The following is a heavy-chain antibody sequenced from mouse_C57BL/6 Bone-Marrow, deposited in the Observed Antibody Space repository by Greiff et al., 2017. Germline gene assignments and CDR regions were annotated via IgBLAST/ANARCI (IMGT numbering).Heavy chain of an antibody. V-gene: IGHV1-64*01. CDR2: IHPNSGST. J-gene: IGHJ4*01. CDR3: ARWDYDWFYYAMDY. CDR1: GYTFTSYW. D-gene: IGHD2-4*01. Sequence: QVQLQQPGAELVKPGASVKLSCKASGYTFTSYWMHWVKQRPGQGLEWIGMIHPNSGSTNYNEKFKSKATLTVDKSSSTAYMQLSSLTSEDSAVYYCARWDYDWFYYAMDYWGQGTSVTVSS.